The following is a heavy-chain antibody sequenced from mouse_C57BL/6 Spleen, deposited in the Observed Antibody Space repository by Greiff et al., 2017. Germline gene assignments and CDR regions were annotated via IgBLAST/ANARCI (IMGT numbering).Heavy chain of an antibody. V-gene: IGHV1-62-2*01. CDR3: ARHEDLYYGSSSPYFDY. CDR1: GYTFTEYT. J-gene: IGHJ2*01. D-gene: IGHD1-1*01. Sequence: QVQLQQSGAELVKPGASVKLSCKASGYTFTEYTIHWVKQRSGQGLEWIGWFYPGSGSIKYNEKFKDKATLTADKSSSTVYMELSRLTSEDSAVYFCARHEDLYYGSSSPYFDYWGQGTTLTVSS. CDR2: FYPGSGSI.